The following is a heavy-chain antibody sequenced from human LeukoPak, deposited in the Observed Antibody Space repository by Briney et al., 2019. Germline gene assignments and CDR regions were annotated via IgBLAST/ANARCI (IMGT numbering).Heavy chain of an antibody. V-gene: IGHV4-59*08. CDR3: AGLRHRYYYYGMDV. CDR2: IYYSGST. CDR1: GGSISSYY. J-gene: IGHJ6*02. Sequence: SETLSLTCTVSGGSISSYYWSWIRQPPGKGLEWIGYIYYSGSTNYNPSLKSRVTISVDTSKNQFSLKLSSVTAADTAVYYCAGLRHRYYYYGMDVWGQGTTVTVSS.